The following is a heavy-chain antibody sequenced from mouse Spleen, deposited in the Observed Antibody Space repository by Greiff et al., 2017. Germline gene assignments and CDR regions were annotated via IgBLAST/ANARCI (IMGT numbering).Heavy chain of an antibody. J-gene: IGHJ3*01. CDR2: ISSGGSYT. CDR3: ARQNYGNPAWFAY. Sequence: EVQGVESGGGLVKPGGSLKLSCAASGFTFSSYAMSWVRQTPEKRLEWVATISSGGSYTYYPDSVKGRFTISRDNAKNTLYLQMSSLRSEDTAMYYCARQNYGNPAWFAYWGQGTLVTVSA. CDR1: GFTFSSYA. D-gene: IGHD2-1*01. V-gene: IGHV5-9-3*01.